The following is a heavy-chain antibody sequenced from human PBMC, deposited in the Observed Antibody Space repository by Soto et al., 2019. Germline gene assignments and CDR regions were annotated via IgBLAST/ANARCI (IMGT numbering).Heavy chain of an antibody. D-gene: IGHD6-19*01. J-gene: IGHJ4*02. CDR1: GYTFTSYD. V-gene: IGHV1-8*01. CDR2: MNPNSGNT. Sequence: ASVKVSCKASGYTFTSYDINWVRQATGQGLERMGWMNPNSGNTGYAQKFQGRVTMTRNTSISTAYMELSSLRSEDTAVYYCARDLRPFGVAVAGYWGQGTLVTVSS. CDR3: ARDLRPFGVAVAGY.